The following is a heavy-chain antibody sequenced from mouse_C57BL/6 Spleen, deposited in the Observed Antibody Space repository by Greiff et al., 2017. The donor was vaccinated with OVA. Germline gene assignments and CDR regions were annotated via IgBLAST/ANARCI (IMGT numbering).Heavy chain of an antibody. J-gene: IGHJ1*03. D-gene: IGHD1-2*01. Sequence: EVNVVESGEGLVKPGGSLKLSCAASGFTFSSYAMSWVRQTPEKRLEWVAYISSGGDYIYYADTVKGRFTISRDNARNTLYLQMSSLKSEDTAMYYCTREGLRLGGYFDVWGTGTTVTVSS. V-gene: IGHV5-9-1*02. CDR3: TREGLRLGGYFDV. CDR2: ISSGGDYI. CDR1: GFTFSSYA.